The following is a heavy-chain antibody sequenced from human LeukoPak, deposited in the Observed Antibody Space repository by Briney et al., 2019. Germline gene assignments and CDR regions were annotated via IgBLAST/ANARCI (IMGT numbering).Heavy chain of an antibody. J-gene: IGHJ5*02. CDR3: ARASSFDKTTRWNPAYFGP. CDR2: INHSGTT. CDR1: GGSLSGFY. D-gene: IGHD1-1*01. V-gene: IGHV4-34*01. Sequence: PSENLSLTCAVHGGSLSGFYWSWIRQPPGKGLEWIGEINHSGTTNYNPSLKSRVTISVDTSKNQVSLDLASVTAADTAVYYCARASSFDKTTRWNPAYFGPWGPGSLVTVAS.